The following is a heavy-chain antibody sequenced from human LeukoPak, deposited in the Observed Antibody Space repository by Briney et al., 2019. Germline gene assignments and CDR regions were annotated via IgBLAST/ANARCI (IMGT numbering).Heavy chain of an antibody. CDR2: IYYSGST. V-gene: IGHV4-61*08. CDR3: ARDNSALDY. J-gene: IGHJ4*02. CDR1: GGSVSSCDYY. D-gene: IGHD2-21*01. Sequence: SETLSLTCSVSGGSVSSCDYYWNWIRQPPGKGLEWVGYIYYSGSTNYNPSLKSRLSISVDRSKNQFSLKLKSVTAADTGVYYCARDNSALDYWGQGTLVTVSS.